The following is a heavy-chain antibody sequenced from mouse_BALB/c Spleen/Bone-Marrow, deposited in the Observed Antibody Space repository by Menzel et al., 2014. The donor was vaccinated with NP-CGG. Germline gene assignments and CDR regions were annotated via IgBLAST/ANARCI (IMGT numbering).Heavy chain of an antibody. CDR3: ARGRDYDVFSY. D-gene: IGHD2-4*01. J-gene: IGHJ3*01. V-gene: IGHV1-52*01. CDR2: IDPCDSET. Sequence: QVQLKQSGAELVRPGASVKLSCKASGYTFTSYWMNWVKQRPEQGLEWIGRIDPCDSETHYNQKFKDKAILTVDKSSSTAYMQLSSLTSEDSAVYYCARGRDYDVFSYWGQGTLVTVSA. CDR1: GYTFTSYW.